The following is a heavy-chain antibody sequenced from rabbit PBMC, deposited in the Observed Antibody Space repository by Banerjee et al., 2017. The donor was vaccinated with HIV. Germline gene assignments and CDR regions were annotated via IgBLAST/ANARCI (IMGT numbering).Heavy chain of an antibody. Sequence: QEPLGEDVGGRGKTEGSLTLTCTASGFSFSSSYWICWVRQAPGKGLEWIGCIYTSSSSTYYASWAKGRFTITKTSSTTVTLQMTSLTAADTATYFCARGAGDSGWGGDLWGQGTLVTVS. CDR3: ARGAGDSGWGGDL. CDR2: IYTSSSST. V-gene: IGHV1S45*01. D-gene: IGHD4-1*01. CDR1: GFSFSSSYW. J-gene: IGHJ4*01.